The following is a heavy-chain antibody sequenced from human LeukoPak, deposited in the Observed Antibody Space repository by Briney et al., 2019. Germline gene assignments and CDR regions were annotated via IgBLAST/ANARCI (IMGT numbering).Heavy chain of an antibody. CDR1: GYTFTTPY. Sequence: VASVKVSCKTSGYTFTTPYTHWVRQAPGQGLEWMGMINAINGNTNKPQKFRGRVTVTRDTSTSTVYMELSSLTSEDTAVYYCTRETSSRYFDYWGQGTLVTVPS. V-gene: IGHV1-46*01. CDR3: TRETSSRYFDY. CDR2: INAINGNT. J-gene: IGHJ4*02.